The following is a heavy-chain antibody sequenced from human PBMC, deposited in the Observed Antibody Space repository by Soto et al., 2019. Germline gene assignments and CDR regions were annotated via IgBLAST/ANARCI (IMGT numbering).Heavy chain of an antibody. Sequence: PGGSLRLSCAASGFIFSDYYMSWIRQAPGKGLEWVSYISSSGSAIYYADSVKGRFTISRDNAKHSLYLQMNSLRAEDTAVYYCASARYTVTPFDYWGQGTLVTVSS. CDR2: ISSSGSAI. CDR3: ASARYTVTPFDY. D-gene: IGHD4-17*01. CDR1: GFIFSDYY. V-gene: IGHV3-11*01. J-gene: IGHJ4*02.